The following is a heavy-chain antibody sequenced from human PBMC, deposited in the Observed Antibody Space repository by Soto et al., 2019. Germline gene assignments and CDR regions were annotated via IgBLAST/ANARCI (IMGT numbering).Heavy chain of an antibody. J-gene: IGHJ4*02. CDR3: ARRGPNDYDSSGYQIDY. CDR1: GYRFTNYW. CDR2: IYPGDSDT. Sequence: XESLKISCKGCGYRFTNYWIGWVRQMPGKGLEWMGIIYPGDSDTRYSPTFEGQVTISADKSITTAYLQWSSLKASDSAMYYCARRGPNDYDSSGYQIDYWGQGPPVTVSS. V-gene: IGHV5-51*01. D-gene: IGHD3-22*01.